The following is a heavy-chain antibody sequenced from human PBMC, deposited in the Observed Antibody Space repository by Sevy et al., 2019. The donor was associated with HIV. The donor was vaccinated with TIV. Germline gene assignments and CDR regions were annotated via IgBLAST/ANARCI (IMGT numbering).Heavy chain of an antibody. CDR2: IKQDGREK. V-gene: IGHV3-7*01. J-gene: IGHJ4*02. CDR3: ARDVGSGYFDY. CDR1: GFIFSSNW. D-gene: IGHD2-15*01. Sequence: GGSLRLSCAASGFIFSSNWMCWVRQAPGKGLEWVANIKQDGREKNYVDSVKGRFTISRDNSKNSLYVQMNSLRVEDTAVYDCARDVGSGYFDYWGQGTLVTVSS.